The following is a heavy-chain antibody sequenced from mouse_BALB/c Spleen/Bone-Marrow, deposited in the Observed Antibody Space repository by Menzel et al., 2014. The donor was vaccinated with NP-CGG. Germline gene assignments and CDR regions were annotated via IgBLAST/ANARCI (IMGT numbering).Heavy chain of an antibody. V-gene: IGHV1-54*01. J-gene: IGHJ2*01. CDR3: ARGAYYGNYFDY. D-gene: IGHD2-10*01. CDR2: INPGSGGT. CDR1: GYAFTNYL. Sequence: VHLVESGAELVRPGTSVKVSCKASGYAFTNYLIEWVKQRPGQGLEWIGVINPGSGGTNYNEKFKGKATLTADKSSSTAYMQLSSLTFDDSAVYFCARGAYYGNYFDYWGQGTTLTVSS.